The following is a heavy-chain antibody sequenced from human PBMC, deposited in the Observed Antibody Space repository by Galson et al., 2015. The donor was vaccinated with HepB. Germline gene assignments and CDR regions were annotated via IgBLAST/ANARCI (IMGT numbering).Heavy chain of an antibody. J-gene: IGHJ4*02. CDR3: ARVHNPASTVDLIDY. D-gene: IGHD1-1*01. CDR2: INTNTGNP. V-gene: IGHV7-4-1*02. Sequence: SVKVSCKASGYTFTNYAMNWVRQAPGRGLEWLGWINTNTGNPTYAQGFTGRFVFSLDASVNTAYLQISSLKAEDSAFYYCARVHNPASTVDLIDYWGQGTLVTVSS. CDR1: GYTFTNYA.